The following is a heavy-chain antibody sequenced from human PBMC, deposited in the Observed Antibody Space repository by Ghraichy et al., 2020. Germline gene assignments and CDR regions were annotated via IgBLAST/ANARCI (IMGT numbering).Heavy chain of an antibody. V-gene: IGHV4-59*01. CDR2: IHYSGNT. D-gene: IGHD6-13*01. CDR1: GGSISTYY. J-gene: IGHJ3*02. Sequence: SETLSLTCTVSGGSISTYYWNWIRQPPGKRLEWIGYIHYSGNTNYNPSLKSRVTMSLDTSKNQFSLKLSSVTAADTAVYYCARDYSSSPGDDAVDIWGQGTMVTVSS. CDR3: ARDYSSSPGDDAVDI.